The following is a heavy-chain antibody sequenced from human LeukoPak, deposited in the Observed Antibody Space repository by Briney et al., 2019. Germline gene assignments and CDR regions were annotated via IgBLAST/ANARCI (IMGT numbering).Heavy chain of an antibody. Sequence: PSETLSLTCTVSGDSISGYYWRWIRQPPGKGLEWIGYIYYSGSTDYNPSLRGRVTISVDTSETQFSLNLSSVTAADTAVYYCARAKRGYSYGSFDPWGQGTLVTVSS. CDR1: GDSISGYY. V-gene: IGHV4-59*01. CDR3: ARAKRGYSYGSFDP. D-gene: IGHD5-18*01. CDR2: IYYSGST. J-gene: IGHJ5*02.